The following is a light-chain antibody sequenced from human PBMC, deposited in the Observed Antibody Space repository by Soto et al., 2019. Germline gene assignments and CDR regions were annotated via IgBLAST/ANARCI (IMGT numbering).Light chain of an antibody. V-gene: IGLV3-21*02. CDR3: HVWDNSDLSL. CDR2: DDA. J-gene: IGLJ3*02. Sequence: SYALTQPPSVSVAPGQTVRITCGGDKIGSKSVHWYQQRPGQAPVLVVYDDADRPSGIPERFSGSNSGNTATLTISRVEAGDEADYYCHVWDNSDLSLFGGGTKVTVL. CDR1: KIGSKS.